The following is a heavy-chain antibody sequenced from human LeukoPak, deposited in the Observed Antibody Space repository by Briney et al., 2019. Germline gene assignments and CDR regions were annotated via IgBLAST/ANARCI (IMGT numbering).Heavy chain of an antibody. J-gene: IGHJ4*02. D-gene: IGHD3-22*01. CDR1: GYTFTSYG. V-gene: IGHV1-18*01. CDR3: ARGIRTYYYDSSGYYYFDY. Sequence: ASVKVSCKASGYTFTSYGISWVRQAPGQGLEWMGWISAYNGNTNYAQKLQGRVTMTTDTSTSTAYMELRSLRSDDTAVYYCARGIRTYYYDSSGYYYFDYWGQGTLVTVSS. CDR2: ISAYNGNT.